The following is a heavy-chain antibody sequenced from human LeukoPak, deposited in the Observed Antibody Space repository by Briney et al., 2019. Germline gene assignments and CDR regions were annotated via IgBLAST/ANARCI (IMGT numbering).Heavy chain of an antibody. J-gene: IGHJ4*02. D-gene: IGHD3-9*01. CDR2: IIPILGIA. Sequence: SVKVSCKASGGTFSSYAISWVRQAPGQGLEWMGRIIPILGIANYAQKLQGRVTMTTDTSTSTAYMELRSLRSDDTAVYYCARVWGKYYDILTGYSPGYFDYWGQGTLVTVSS. CDR1: GGTFSSYA. CDR3: ARVWGKYYDILTGYSPGYFDY. V-gene: IGHV1-69*04.